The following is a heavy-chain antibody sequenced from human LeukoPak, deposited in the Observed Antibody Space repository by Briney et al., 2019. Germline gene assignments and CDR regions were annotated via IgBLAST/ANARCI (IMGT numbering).Heavy chain of an antibody. Sequence: GGSLRLSCAASGFSFSTYAMSWVRQTAEKGLEWVPVIYSGGSTYYADSVKGRFTISRDNSKNTLYLQMNSLRAEDTAVYYCAREVYGDYWGQGTLVTVSS. J-gene: IGHJ4*02. CDR1: GFSFSTYA. CDR2: IYSGGST. V-gene: IGHV3-66*01. CDR3: AREVYGDY. D-gene: IGHD1-14*01.